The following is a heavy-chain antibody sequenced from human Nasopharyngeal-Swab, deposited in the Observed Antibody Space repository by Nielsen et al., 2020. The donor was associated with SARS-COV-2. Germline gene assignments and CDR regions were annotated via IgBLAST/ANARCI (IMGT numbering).Heavy chain of an antibody. J-gene: IGHJ5*02. CDR3: ATRGALQGRNRLDP. V-gene: IGHV3-23*01. CDR1: GFSFSTYA. D-gene: IGHD4-11*01. CDR2: VSASGVST. Sequence: GESLEISCAASGFSFSTYAMTWVRQAPGKGLEWVSTVSASGVSTYYTDSVKGRFTISRDNSKNTLYLQMNSLRAEDTAIYYCATRGALQGRNRLDPWGQGTLVTVSS.